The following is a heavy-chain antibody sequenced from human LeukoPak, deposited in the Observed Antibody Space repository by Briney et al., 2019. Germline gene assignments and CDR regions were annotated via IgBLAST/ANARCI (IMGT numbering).Heavy chain of an antibody. CDR3: AGRRVLDASFDY. V-gene: IGHV3-66*02. D-gene: IGHD3-16*01. CDR1: GFTVSNNY. Sequence: GGSLRLSCAASGFTVSNNYMSWVRQAPGKGLEWVSVIYSGDNTYYVETVKGRFTISRDNSKNTLFLQMNRLRAEDTAVYYCAGRRVLDASFDYWGQGTLVTVSS. CDR2: IYSGDNT. J-gene: IGHJ4*02.